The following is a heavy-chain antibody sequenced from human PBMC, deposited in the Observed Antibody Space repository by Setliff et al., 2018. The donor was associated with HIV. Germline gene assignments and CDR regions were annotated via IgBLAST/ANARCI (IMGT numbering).Heavy chain of an antibody. J-gene: IGHJ4*02. Sequence: GASVKVSCKASGYTFTGYYMHWVRQAPGQGLEWMGWINPNSGDTNYAQKVQGRVTMTRDTSISTAYMELSRLRSDDTAVYYCARGQYCGGDCYSVWGQGTLVTVSS. CDR3: ARGQYCGGDCYSV. D-gene: IGHD2-21*02. CDR1: GYTFTGYY. CDR2: INPNSGDT. V-gene: IGHV1-2*02.